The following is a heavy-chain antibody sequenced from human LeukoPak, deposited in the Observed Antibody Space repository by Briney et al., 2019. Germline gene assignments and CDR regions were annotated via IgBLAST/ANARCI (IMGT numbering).Heavy chain of an antibody. V-gene: IGHV3-30*18. D-gene: IGHD6-6*01. CDR1: GFTFSSYG. CDR3: AKERYSSSYFDY. CDR2: ISHDGSDK. J-gene: IGHJ4*02. Sequence: PGGSLRLSRAASGFTFSSYGMHWVRQAPGKGLEWVAAISHDGSDKYYADSVKGRSTISRDNSKNTLYLQMNSLRAEDTAVYYCAKERYSSSYFDYWGQGTLVTVSS.